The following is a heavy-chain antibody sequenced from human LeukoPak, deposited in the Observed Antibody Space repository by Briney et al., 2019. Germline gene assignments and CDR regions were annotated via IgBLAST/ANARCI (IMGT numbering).Heavy chain of an antibody. D-gene: IGHD3-9*01. CDR3: ARHLDDWLSRRYYFDY. V-gene: IGHV4-39*01. Sequence: PSETLSLTCTVSGGSISSSSYYWGWIRQPPGKGLEWIGSIYYSGSTYYNPSLKSRVTISVDTSKNQFSLKLSSVTAADTAVYYCARHLDDWLSRRYYFDYWGQGTLVTVSS. CDR2: IYYSGST. J-gene: IGHJ4*02. CDR1: GGSISSSSYY.